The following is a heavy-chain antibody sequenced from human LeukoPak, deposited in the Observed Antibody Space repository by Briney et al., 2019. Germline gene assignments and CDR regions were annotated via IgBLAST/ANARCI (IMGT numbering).Heavy chain of an antibody. CDR2: FDPEDGET. D-gene: IGHD3-22*01. V-gene: IGHV1-24*01. CDR1: GYTLTELS. CDR3: AKDRGRYYDSNGYYWGYYFDS. J-gene: IGHJ4*02. Sequence: GASVEVSCKVSGYTLTELSMHWVRQAPGKGLEWMGGFDPEDGETIYAQKFQGRVTMTEDTSTDTAYMELSSLRAEDTAVYYCAKDRGRYYDSNGYYWGYYFDSWGQGILVTVST.